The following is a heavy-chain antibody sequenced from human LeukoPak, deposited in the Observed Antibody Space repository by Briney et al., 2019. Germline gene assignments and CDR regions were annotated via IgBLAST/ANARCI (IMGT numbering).Heavy chain of an antibody. CDR3: ARGVGARSSNFGY. CDR2: VSHSGDT. CDR1: GDSITSYY. D-gene: IGHD6-6*01. Sequence: PSETLSLTCTVSGDSITSYYWGWIRQPPGRGLEWIGFVSHSGDTDSNPSLKSRVTISLDTSKKFFSLKVTSVTAADTAVYYCARGVGARSSNFGYWDQGTLVTVSS. J-gene: IGHJ4*02. V-gene: IGHV4-59*08.